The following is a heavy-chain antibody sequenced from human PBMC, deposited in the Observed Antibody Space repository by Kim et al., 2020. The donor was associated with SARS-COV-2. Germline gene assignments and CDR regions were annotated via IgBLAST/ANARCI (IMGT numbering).Heavy chain of an antibody. D-gene: IGHD2-8*01. CDR2: IISDGSAT. CDR3: ARDINGGMDV. Sequence: GGSLRLSCVASGFTFSSYWMNWVRQVPGEGLVWVSRIISDGSATTYADSVKGRFTVSRDNAKNTLYLQMSSLRAEDTAVYYCARDINGGMDVWGQGTTGT. V-gene: IGHV3-74*01. J-gene: IGHJ6*02. CDR1: GFTFSSYW.